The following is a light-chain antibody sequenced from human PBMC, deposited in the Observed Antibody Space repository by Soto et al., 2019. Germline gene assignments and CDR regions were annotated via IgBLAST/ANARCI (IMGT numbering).Light chain of an antibody. CDR2: EGS. V-gene: IGLV2-23*01. Sequence: QSALTQPASVSGSPGQSITISCTGTSSDVGSYNLVSWYQQPPGKAPKLMIYEGSKRPSGVSNRFSGSKSGNTASLTISGLQAEDAADYYCCSFAGSSTVVFGGGTKLTVL. CDR1: SSDVGSYNL. CDR3: CSFAGSSTVV. J-gene: IGLJ2*01.